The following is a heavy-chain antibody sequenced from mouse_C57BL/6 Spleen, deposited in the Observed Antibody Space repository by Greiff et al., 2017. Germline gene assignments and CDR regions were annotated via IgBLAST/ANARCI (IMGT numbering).Heavy chain of an antibody. CDR2: IYPRSGNT. J-gene: IGHJ1*03. CDR1: GYTFTSYG. CDR3: ARFLNCYGSSSYWYFDV. D-gene: IGHD1-1*01. Sequence: VQLQQSGAELARPGASVKLSCKASGYTFTSYGISWVKQRTGQGLEWIGEIYPRSGNTYYNEKFKGKATLTADKSSSTAYMELRSLTSEDSAVYFCARFLNCYGSSSYWYFDVWGTGTTVTVSS. V-gene: IGHV1-81*01.